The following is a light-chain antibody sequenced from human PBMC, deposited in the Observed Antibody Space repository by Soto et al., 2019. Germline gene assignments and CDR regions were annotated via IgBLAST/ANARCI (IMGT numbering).Light chain of an antibody. CDR2: GAS. Sequence: ELLLTQSPCTLSLSPGERATLSCRASQSVSSNLAWYQQTPGQAPRLLIYGASTRATGIPARFSGSGSGTEFTLTISSLQSEEFAVYYCQQYNNWQTFGQGTKVDIK. J-gene: IGKJ1*01. CDR3: QQYNNWQT. CDR1: QSVSSN. V-gene: IGKV3-15*01.